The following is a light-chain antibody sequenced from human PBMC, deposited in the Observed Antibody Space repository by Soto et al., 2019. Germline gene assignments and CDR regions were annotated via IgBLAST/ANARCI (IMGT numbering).Light chain of an antibody. J-gene: IGKJ1*01. CDR1: QSISTY. CDR3: QQYDTSST. CDR2: GAS. V-gene: IGKV3-20*01. Sequence: DIVLTQSPGTLSLSPGEIATLFFSASQSISTYLGFYQQKPGQAPRLLIYGASIRATGIPDRFSGSGSGTYFALTISRLEPEDFAVYYCQQYDTSSTFGQGTKVDIK.